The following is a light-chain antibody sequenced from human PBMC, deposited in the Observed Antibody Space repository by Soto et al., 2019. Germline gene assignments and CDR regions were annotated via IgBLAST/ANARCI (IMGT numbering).Light chain of an antibody. CDR3: QQYETFSGT. J-gene: IGKJ1*01. Sequence: DIQMTQSPSTLSASVGDTATVTCRASQSVSGWLAWYQQKPGEAPKXLIYDASALPRGVPSRFSGSGSGTKCTLTIASLQPDDFATYYCQQYETFSGTLGPGTKVDIK. CDR2: DAS. CDR1: QSVSGW. V-gene: IGKV1-5*01.